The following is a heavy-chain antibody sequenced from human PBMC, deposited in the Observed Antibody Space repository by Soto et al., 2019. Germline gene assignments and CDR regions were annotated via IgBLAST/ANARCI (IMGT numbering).Heavy chain of an antibody. CDR1: GYTFTNYY. CDR2: INPSSGST. J-gene: IGHJ3*02. Sequence: ASVKVSCKASGYTFTNYYIHWVRQAPGHGLEWMAIINPSSGSTNYAHNFQGRVTMTRDTSTSTVYMELSSLRSGDTAVYYCASGLRLLDAFDIWGQGTMVTVSS. V-gene: IGHV1-46*03. CDR3: ASGLRLLDAFDI.